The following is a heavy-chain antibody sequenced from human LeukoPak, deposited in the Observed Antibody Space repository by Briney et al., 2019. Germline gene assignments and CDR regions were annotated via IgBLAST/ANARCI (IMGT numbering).Heavy chain of an antibody. J-gene: IGHJ5*02. CDR3: SRGGANDL. CDR1: GGSITSDY. D-gene: IGHD4/OR15-4a*01. CDR2: IFTSGST. Sequence: SETLSLTCTVVGGSITSDYWSWIRQPAGKGLEWIGRIFTSGSTAYNPSLKSRVTMSLDTSKNQSFLKLSSVTAADTAAYFCSRGGANDLWGQGTLVTVSS. V-gene: IGHV4-4*07.